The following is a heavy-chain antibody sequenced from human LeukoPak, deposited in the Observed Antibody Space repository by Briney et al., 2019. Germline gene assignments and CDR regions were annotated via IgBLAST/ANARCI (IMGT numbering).Heavy chain of an antibody. Sequence: ASVKVSCKASGYTFTGYFMHWVRQAPGQGPEWMGWINPRSGGTNYAQNFQGRVTMTRDTSISTAYMELSRLVSDDTAVSYCARETGRRDYYDSSGYLEHWGQGTLVTVSS. CDR2: INPRSGGT. CDR1: GYTFTGYF. J-gene: IGHJ4*02. CDR3: ARETGRRDYYDSSGYLEH. V-gene: IGHV1-2*02. D-gene: IGHD3-22*01.